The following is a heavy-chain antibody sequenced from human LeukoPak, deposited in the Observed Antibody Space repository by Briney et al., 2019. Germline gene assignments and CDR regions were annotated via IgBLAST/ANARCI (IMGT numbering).Heavy chain of an antibody. Sequence: ASVKVSCKASGYILSSYNMHWVRQAPGQGLEWVGWINPNSGGTNYAQKFQGRVTMTRDTSISTAYMELSRLRSDDTAVYYCAMEADSSGYADYWGQGTLVTVSS. J-gene: IGHJ4*02. CDR2: INPNSGGT. V-gene: IGHV1-2*02. CDR1: GYILSSYN. D-gene: IGHD3-22*01. CDR3: AMEADSSGYADY.